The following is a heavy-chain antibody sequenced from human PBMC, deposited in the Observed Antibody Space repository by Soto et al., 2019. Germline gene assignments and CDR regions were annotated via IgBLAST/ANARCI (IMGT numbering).Heavy chain of an antibody. CDR2: ISSNGGST. CDR1: GFTFSSYA. V-gene: IGHV3-64D*06. Sequence: GVSLRLSSAASGFTFSSYAMHWVRQAPGKGLEYVSAISSNGGSTYYADSVKGRFTISRDNSKNTLYLQMSSLRAEDTAVYYCVKARLDSSGYYPTPPNVYNWFDPWGQGTLVTVSS. D-gene: IGHD3-22*01. J-gene: IGHJ5*02. CDR3: VKARLDSSGYYPTPPNVYNWFDP.